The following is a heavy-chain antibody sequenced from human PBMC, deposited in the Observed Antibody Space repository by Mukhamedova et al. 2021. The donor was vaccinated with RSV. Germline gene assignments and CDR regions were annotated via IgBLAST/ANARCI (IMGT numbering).Heavy chain of an antibody. CDR3: ARVAMVRGGDYYYYGMDV. V-gene: IGHV1-46*01. CDR2: INPSGGST. Sequence: VRQAPGQGLEWMGIINPSGGSTSYAQKFQGRVTMTRDTSTSTVYMELSSLRSEDTAVYYCARVAMVRGGDYYYYGMDVLGQGTTV. D-gene: IGHD3-10*01. J-gene: IGHJ6*02.